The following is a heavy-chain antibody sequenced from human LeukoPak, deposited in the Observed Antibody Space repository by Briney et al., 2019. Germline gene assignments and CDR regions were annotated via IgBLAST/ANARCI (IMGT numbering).Heavy chain of an antibody. CDR2: TSGGGGST. V-gene: IGHV3-23*01. J-gene: IGHJ4*02. CDR1: GFTFRSYA. CDR3: AKDDYGDYCSDY. D-gene: IGHD4-17*01. Sequence: GGSLRLSCAASGFTFRSYAMSWVRQAPGKGLEWVSGTSGGGGSTYYADSVKGRFTISRDNSKNTLYLQMNSLRAEDTAVYYCAKDDYGDYCSDYWGQGTLVTVSS.